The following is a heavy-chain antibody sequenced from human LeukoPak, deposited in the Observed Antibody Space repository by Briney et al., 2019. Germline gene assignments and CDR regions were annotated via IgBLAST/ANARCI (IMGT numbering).Heavy chain of an antibody. Sequence: GGSLRLSCAASGFTFSSYSMNWVRQAPGKGLEWVSFISSSSSYIYYADSVKGRFTISRDNAKNSLYLQMNSLRAEDTAVYYCARYDILTGSGMDVWGKGTTVTVSS. D-gene: IGHD3-9*01. CDR1: GFTFSSYS. V-gene: IGHV3-21*01. CDR2: ISSSSSYI. J-gene: IGHJ6*04. CDR3: ARYDILTGSGMDV.